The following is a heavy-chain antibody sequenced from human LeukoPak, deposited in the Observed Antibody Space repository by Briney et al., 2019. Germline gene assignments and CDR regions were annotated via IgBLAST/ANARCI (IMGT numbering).Heavy chain of an antibody. D-gene: IGHD5-18*01. J-gene: IGHJ4*02. Sequence: PGGSLRLSCAASGFTFSSYAMSWVRQAPGKGLEWVSAIGGSGGSTYYADSVKGRFTISRDNSKNTLYLQMNSLRAEDTAVYYCAKAKQLWLLGAFDYWGQGTLVTVSS. CDR1: GFTFSSYA. CDR3: AKAKQLWLLGAFDY. CDR2: IGGSGGST. V-gene: IGHV3-23*01.